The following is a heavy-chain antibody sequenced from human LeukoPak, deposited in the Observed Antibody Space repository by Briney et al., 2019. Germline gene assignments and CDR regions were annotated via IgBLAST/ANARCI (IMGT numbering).Heavy chain of an antibody. CDR2: IYYSGST. CDR1: GGSISSGGYY. Sequence: SETLSLTCTVSGGSISSGGYYWSWIRQHPGKGLEWIGYIYYSGSTYYNPSLKSRVTISVDTSKNQFSLKLSSVTAADTAVYYCAREQYSSSSGFDYWSQGTLVTVSS. D-gene: IGHD6-6*01. J-gene: IGHJ4*02. CDR3: AREQYSSSSGFDY. V-gene: IGHV4-31*03.